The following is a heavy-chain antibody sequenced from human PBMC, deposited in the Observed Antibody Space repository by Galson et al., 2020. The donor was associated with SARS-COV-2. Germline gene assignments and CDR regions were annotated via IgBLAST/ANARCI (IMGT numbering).Heavy chain of an antibody. J-gene: IGHJ4*02. CDR1: GFTFGDYH. V-gene: IGHV3-11*03. CDR2: ISFDSRYT. Sequence: GESLKISCAASGFTFGDYHMSWIRQAPGKGLEWVSYISFDSRYTKYADSVKGRFAISRDNAKSSLYLQMNSLRSDDTALYYCAKYREPYGSGDHHPPYFDSWGQGTLVTVSS. CDR3: AKYREPYGSGDHHPPYFDS. D-gene: IGHD3-10*01.